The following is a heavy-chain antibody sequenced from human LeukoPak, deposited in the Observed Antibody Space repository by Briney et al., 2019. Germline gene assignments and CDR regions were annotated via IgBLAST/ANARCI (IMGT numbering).Heavy chain of an antibody. Sequence: ASVKVSCKASGYIFTRYGISWVRQAPGQGLEWMGGIIPIFGTANYAQKFRGRVTITTDESTSTAYMELSSLRSEDTAVYYCARGSPQWSIRTTFDYWGQGTLVTVSS. V-gene: IGHV1-69*05. D-gene: IGHD2-15*01. J-gene: IGHJ4*02. CDR2: IIPIFGTA. CDR1: GYIFTRYG. CDR3: ARGSPQWSIRTTFDY.